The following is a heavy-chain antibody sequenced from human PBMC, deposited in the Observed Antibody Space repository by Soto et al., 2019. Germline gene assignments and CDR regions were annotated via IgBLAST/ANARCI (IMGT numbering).Heavy chain of an antibody. CDR2: IIPIFGTA. V-gene: IGHV1-69*06. Sequence: SVKVSCKASGGTFSSYAISWVRQAPGQGLEWMGGIIPIFGTANYAQKFQGRVTITADKSTSTAYMELSSLRSEDTAVYYCARPNYGPVGYYYYYGMDVWGQGTTVTVSS. CDR1: GGTFSSYA. D-gene: IGHD4-17*01. J-gene: IGHJ6*02. CDR3: ARPNYGPVGYYYYYGMDV.